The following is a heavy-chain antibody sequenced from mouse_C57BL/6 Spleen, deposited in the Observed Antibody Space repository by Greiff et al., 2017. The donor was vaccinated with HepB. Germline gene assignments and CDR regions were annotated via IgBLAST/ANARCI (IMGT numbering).Heavy chain of an antibody. V-gene: IGHV1-81*01. Sequence: VKLMESGAELARPGASVKLSCKASGYTFTSYGLSWVKQRTGQGLEWIGMIYPRSGNTYYNEKFKGKATLTADKSSSTTYMELRSLTSEDSAVYFCARRGGYRNYVGFYAMDYWGQGTAVTVSS. CDR1: GYTFTSYG. CDR3: ARRGGYRNYVGFYAMDY. J-gene: IGHJ4*01. CDR2: IYPRSGNT. D-gene: IGHD2-5*01.